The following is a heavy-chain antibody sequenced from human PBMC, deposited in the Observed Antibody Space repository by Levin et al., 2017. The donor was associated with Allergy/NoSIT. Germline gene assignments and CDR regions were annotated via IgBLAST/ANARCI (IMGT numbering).Heavy chain of an antibody. CDR2: IYYSGST. V-gene: IGHV4-59*01. J-gene: IGHJ5*02. CDR3: ARVSDYYVNWFDP. D-gene: IGHD3-10*02. CDR1: GGSISSYY. Sequence: SETLSLTCTVSGGSISSYYWSWIRQPPGKGLEWIGYIYYSGSTNYNPSLKSRVTISVDTSKNQFSLKLSSVTAADTAVYYCARVSDYYVNWFDPWGQGTLVTVSS.